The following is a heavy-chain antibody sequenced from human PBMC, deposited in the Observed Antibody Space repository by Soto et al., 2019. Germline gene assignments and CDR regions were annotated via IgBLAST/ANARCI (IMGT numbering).Heavy chain of an antibody. J-gene: IGHJ5*02. CDR3: ARGEHYDFWSGYSWFDP. CDR1: GFTFSSYS. V-gene: IGHV3-21*01. Sequence: GGSLRLSCAASGFTFSSYSMNWVRQAPGKGLEWVSSISSSSSYIYYADSVKGRFTISRDNAKNSLYLQMNSLRAEDTAVYYCARGEHYDFWSGYSWFDPWGQGTLVTVSS. D-gene: IGHD3-3*01. CDR2: ISSSSSYI.